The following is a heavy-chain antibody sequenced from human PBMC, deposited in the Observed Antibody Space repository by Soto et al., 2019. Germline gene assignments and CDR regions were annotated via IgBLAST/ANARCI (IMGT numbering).Heavy chain of an antibody. D-gene: IGHD1-1*01. CDR1: GLTVSSYW. Sequence: GGSLRLSCAASGLTVSSYWMYWVRQAPGKGLVWVSGMSPDGRTIGYADSVRGRFTTSRDNAKNTLYLQLNSLRDDDTAIYYCATGGGGPYWGQGTLVTVSS. V-gene: IGHV3-74*01. CDR2: MSPDGRTI. J-gene: IGHJ4*02. CDR3: ATGGGGPY.